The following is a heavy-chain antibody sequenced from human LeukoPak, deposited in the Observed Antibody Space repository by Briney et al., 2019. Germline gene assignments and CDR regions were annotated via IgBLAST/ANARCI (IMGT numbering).Heavy chain of an antibody. CDR1: GFVFSTYW. CDR3: ASGRHDFLH. Sequence: GGSLRLSCAASGFVFSTYWMTWVRQAPGKWLEWVANINLDGTEEHYVDSSLKGRFTISRDNAKNSLYLQMTSLRVEDTAVYYCASGRHDFLHWGQGTLVTVSS. D-gene: IGHD3/OR15-3a*01. J-gene: IGHJ4*02. V-gene: IGHV3-7*01. CDR2: INLDGTEE.